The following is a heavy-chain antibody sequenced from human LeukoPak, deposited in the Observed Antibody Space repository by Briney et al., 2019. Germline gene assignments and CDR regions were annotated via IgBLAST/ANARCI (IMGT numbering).Heavy chain of an antibody. V-gene: IGHV1-69*05. CDR2: IIPIFGTA. CDR1: GCTFSSYA. J-gene: IGHJ4*02. Sequence: SVNVSCKASGCTFSSYAISWVRQAPGQGLEWMGGIIPIFGTANYAQKFQGRVTITTDESTSTAYMELSSLRSEDTAVYYCARANKLAPWYYFDYWGQGTLATVSS. D-gene: IGHD1-1*01. CDR3: ARANKLAPWYYFDY.